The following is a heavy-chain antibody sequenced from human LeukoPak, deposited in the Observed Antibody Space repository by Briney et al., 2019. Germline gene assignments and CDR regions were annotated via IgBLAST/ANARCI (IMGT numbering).Heavy chain of an antibody. V-gene: IGHV1-69*04. J-gene: IGHJ4*02. CDR2: IIPILGIV. D-gene: IGHD3-10*01. CDR3: ARGPMVRGVAGVVY. Sequence: SVKVSCKASGYTFTSYGISWVRQAPGQGLEWMGRIIPILGIVNHAQKFQGRVTITADKSTSTAYMELSSLRSEDTAVYYCARGPMVRGVAGVVYWGQGTLVTVSS. CDR1: GYTFTSYG.